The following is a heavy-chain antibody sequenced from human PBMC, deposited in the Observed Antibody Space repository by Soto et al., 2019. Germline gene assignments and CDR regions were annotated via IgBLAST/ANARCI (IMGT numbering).Heavy chain of an antibody. CDR1: GDSVSSNSSA. CDR3: ARDIRDILTGYYIGWLDP. V-gene: IGHV6-1*01. CDR2: TYYRSNWYN. Sequence: SQTLALPGALSGDSVSSNSSACNFIRESPSRGLAWLGRTYYRSNWYNDYAVSVKSRITINPDTSKNQFSLQLNSVTPEDTAVYYCARDIRDILTGYYIGWLDPWGQGTLVTVSS. D-gene: IGHD3-9*01. J-gene: IGHJ5*02.